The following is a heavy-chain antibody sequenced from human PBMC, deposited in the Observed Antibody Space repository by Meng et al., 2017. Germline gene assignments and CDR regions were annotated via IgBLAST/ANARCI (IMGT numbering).Heavy chain of an antibody. D-gene: IGHD5-18*01. CDR2: ISWNSGSI. V-gene: IGHV3-9*01. Sequence: SLKISCAASGFTFDDYAMHWVRQAPGKGLEWVSCISWNSGSIGYAGSVKGRFTISRDNAKNSLYLQMNSLRAEDTALYYCAKDMNGVTIQNSYYYGMDVWGQGTTVTVSS. J-gene: IGHJ6*02. CDR1: GFTFDDYA. CDR3: AKDMNGVTIQNSYYYGMDV.